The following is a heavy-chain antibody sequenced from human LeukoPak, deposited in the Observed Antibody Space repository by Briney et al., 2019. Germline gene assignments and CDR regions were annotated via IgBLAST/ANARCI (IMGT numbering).Heavy chain of an antibody. V-gene: IGHV3-7*01. CDR3: ATFSSGFYPKEPFDI. Sequence: PGGSLRLSCAASGFDLSKNWMSWVRQAPGKGLEWVAKIKPDGSETSYVDSVEGRFTISRDNAKNSPFLQMNSLRAEDTALYYCATFSSGFYPKEPFDIWGRGTMVSVSS. D-gene: IGHD3-22*01. J-gene: IGHJ3*02. CDR1: GFDLSKNW. CDR2: IKPDGSET.